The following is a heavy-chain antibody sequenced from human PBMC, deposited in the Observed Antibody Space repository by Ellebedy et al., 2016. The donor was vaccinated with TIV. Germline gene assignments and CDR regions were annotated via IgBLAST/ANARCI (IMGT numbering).Heavy chain of an antibody. V-gene: IGHV3-48*04. D-gene: IGHD2-2*01. CDR2: ISSSSSTI. J-gene: IGHJ4*02. Sequence: GESLKISCAASGFTFSSYSMNWVRQAPGKGLEWVSYISSSSSTIYYADSVKGRFTISRDNAKNSLYLQMNSLRAEDTAVYYCARPAAGKTKANDYWGQGTLVTVSS. CDR1: GFTFSSYS. CDR3: ARPAAGKTKANDY.